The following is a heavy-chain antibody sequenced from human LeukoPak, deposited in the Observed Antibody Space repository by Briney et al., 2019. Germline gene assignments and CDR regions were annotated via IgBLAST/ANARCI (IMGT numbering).Heavy chain of an antibody. Sequence: GGSLRLSCAASGFTFSSYAMHWVRQAPGKGLEWVAVISYDGSNKYYADSVKGRFTISRDNSKNTLYLQMNSLRAEDTAVYYCAKESITMVRGVIIEVWMDYWGQGTLVTVSS. D-gene: IGHD3-10*01. CDR1: GFTFSSYA. V-gene: IGHV3-30*04. CDR2: ISYDGSNK. CDR3: AKESITMVRGVIIEVWMDY. J-gene: IGHJ4*02.